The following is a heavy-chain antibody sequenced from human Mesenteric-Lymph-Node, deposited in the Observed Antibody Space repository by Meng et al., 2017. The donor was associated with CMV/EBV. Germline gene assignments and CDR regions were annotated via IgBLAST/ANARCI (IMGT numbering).Heavy chain of an antibody. D-gene: IGHD2-2*01. J-gene: IGHJ4*02. CDR2: INHSGST. V-gene: IGHV4-34*01. CDR3: ARVMRDVVVVPAAYSRGRYYFDY. CDR1: GGSFSGYY. Sequence: SETLSLTCAVYGGSFSGYYWSWIRQPPGKGLEWIGEINHSGSTNYNPSLKSRVTISVDTSKNQFSLKLSSVTAADTAVYYCARVMRDVVVVPAAYSRGRYYFDYWGQGTLVTVSS.